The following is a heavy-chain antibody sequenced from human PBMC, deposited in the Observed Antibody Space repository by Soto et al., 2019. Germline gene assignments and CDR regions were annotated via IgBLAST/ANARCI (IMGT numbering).Heavy chain of an antibody. CDR3: ARLGYCSGGSCYVHYYYGMDV. Sequence: GWSLRLSCAASGFTFSSYDMHWVRQATGKGLEWVSAIGTAGDTYYPGSVKGRFTISRENAKNALYLQMNSLRAGDTAVYYCARLGYCSGGSCYVHYYYGMDVWGQGXTVTVYS. CDR2: IGTAGDT. V-gene: IGHV3-13*01. CDR1: GFTFSSYD. D-gene: IGHD2-15*01. J-gene: IGHJ6*02.